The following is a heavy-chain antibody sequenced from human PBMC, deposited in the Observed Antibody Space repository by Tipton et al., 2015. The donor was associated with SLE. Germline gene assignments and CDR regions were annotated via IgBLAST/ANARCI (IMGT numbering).Heavy chain of an antibody. Sequence: QSGAEVKKPGASVKVSCKASGYTFSKYDLSWVRQAPGQGLEWMGWISAYNGNTNYAQKFQGRVTMTTETSTGTAYMELRNLRSDDTAVYYCARGLRWGNAWCFDVWGRGTQVTVSS. CDR3: ARGLRWGNAWCFDV. CDR1: GYTFSKYD. V-gene: IGHV1-18*01. J-gene: IGHJ2*01. CDR2: ISAYNGNT. D-gene: IGHD7-27*01.